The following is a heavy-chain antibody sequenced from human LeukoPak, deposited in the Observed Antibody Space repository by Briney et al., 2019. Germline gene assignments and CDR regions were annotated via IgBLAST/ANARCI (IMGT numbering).Heavy chain of an antibody. CDR2: ISAYNGNT. Sequence: ASVKVSCKASGYTFTSYGISWVRQAPGQGLEWMGWISAYNGNTNYAQKLQGRVTMTTDTSTSTAYMELRSLRSDDTAVYYCARDGQYYGSGSSFDYWGQGTLVTVSS. D-gene: IGHD3-10*01. CDR1: GYTFTSYG. J-gene: IGHJ4*02. CDR3: ARDGQYYGSGSSFDY. V-gene: IGHV1-18*01.